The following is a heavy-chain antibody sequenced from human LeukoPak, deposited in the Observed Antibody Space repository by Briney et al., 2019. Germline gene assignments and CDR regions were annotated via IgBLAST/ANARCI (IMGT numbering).Heavy chain of an antibody. CDR3: ARVGERVVVVPAANFPDY. CDR1: GFTFSSSW. CDR2: INQDGSVI. Sequence: PGGSLRLSCAASGFTFSSSWMTWIRQAPGTGLEWLANINQDGSVINYVDSVRGRFTISRDNAKYSLYLQLNSLRAEDTAVYYCARVGERVVVVPAANFPDYWGQGTLVTVSS. V-gene: IGHV3-7*01. J-gene: IGHJ4*02. D-gene: IGHD2-2*01.